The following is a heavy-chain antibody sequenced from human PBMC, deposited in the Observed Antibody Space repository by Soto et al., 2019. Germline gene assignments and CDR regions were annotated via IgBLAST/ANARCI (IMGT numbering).Heavy chain of an antibody. CDR3: ARELDGIDV. J-gene: IGHJ6*02. CDR1: GFTFSTYW. CDR2: VSSSGDST. Sequence: GGSLRLSCAASGFTFSTYWMHWVRQTPGKGLEWVSGVSSSGDSTDYADSVKGRFTISRDNAKNSLYLQMNSLRVEDTAVYYCARELDGIDVWGQGTTVTVSS. V-gene: IGHV3-21*04.